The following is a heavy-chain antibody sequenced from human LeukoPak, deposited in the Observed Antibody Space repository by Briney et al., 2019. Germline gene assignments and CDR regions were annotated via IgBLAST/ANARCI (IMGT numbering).Heavy chain of an antibody. CDR3: ARVHYSRWQKDWYFDL. J-gene: IGHJ2*01. V-gene: IGHV3-74*01. Sequence: PGGSLRLSCSASGFTLSSYWIHWVRQAPGKGLEWVSSISKDDRGIAYADSVKGRFTISTDNAKNAVHLQMSSLRVDDTAVYYGARVHYSRWQKDWYFDLWGRGTLVTVSS. CDR1: GFTLSSYW. CDR2: ISKDDRGI. D-gene: IGHD4-11*01.